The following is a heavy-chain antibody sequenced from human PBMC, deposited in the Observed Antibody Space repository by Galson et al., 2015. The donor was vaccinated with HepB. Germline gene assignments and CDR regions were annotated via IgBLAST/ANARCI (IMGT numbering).Heavy chain of an antibody. D-gene: IGHD3-22*01. V-gene: IGHV1-46*01. J-gene: IGHJ3*02. CDR1: GYTFTSCY. CDR2: INPSGGST. CDR3: ASLYYYDSSGRDAFDI. Sequence: SVKVSCKASGYTFTSCYMHWVRQAPGQGLEWMGIINPSGGSTSYAQKFQGRVTMTRDTSTSTVYMELSSLRSEDTAVYYCASLYYYDSSGRDAFDIWGQGTMVTVSS.